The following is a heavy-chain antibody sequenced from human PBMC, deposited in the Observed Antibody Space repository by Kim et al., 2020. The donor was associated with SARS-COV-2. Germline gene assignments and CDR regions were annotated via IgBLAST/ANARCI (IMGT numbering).Heavy chain of an antibody. J-gene: IGHJ4*02. CDR1: GYTFTSYA. Sequence: ASVKVSCKASGYTFTSYAMHWVRQAPGQRLEWMGWINAGNGNTKYSQKFQGRVTITRDTSASTAYMELSSLRSEDTAVYYCAPLNYYDSSAERYYFDYWGQGTLVTVSS. V-gene: IGHV1-3*01. D-gene: IGHD3-22*01. CDR3: APLNYYDSSAERYYFDY. CDR2: INAGNGNT.